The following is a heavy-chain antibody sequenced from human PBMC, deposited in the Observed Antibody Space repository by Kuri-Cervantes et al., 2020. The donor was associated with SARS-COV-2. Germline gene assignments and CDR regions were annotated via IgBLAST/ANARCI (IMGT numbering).Heavy chain of an antibody. CDR2: IYYSGST. V-gene: IGHV4-61*01. Sequence: GSLRLSCTVSGGSVSSGSYYWSWIRQPPGKGLEWIGYIYYSGSTNSNPSLESRVTISVDTSKNQFSLKLSSVTAADTAVYYCARDGAGVAVAGTSNWFDPWGQGTLVTVSS. CDR3: ARDGAGVAVAGTSNWFDP. D-gene: IGHD6-19*01. J-gene: IGHJ5*02. CDR1: GGSVSSGSYY.